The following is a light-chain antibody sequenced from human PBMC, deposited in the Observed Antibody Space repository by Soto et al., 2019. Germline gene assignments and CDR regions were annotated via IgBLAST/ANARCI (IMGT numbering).Light chain of an antibody. J-gene: IGKJ1*01. Sequence: EIVLTQSPGTLSLSPGERATLSCRASQSFTSNYLAWYQQKPGQAPRLLIYAASTRATGIPARFSGSGSGTEFTLTISSLQSEDFAVYYCQQYNNWPVFGQGTKVDIK. V-gene: IGKV3-15*01. CDR3: QQYNNWPV. CDR1: QSFTSN. CDR2: AAS.